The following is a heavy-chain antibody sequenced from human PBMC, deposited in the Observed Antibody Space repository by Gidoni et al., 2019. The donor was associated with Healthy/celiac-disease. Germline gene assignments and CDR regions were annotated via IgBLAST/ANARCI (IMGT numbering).Heavy chain of an antibody. CDR1: GFTFSSYA. V-gene: IGHV3-23*01. D-gene: IGHD1-26*01. CDR3: AKERDPPIVVATSYYPDAFDI. J-gene: IGHJ3*02. CDR2: ISGSGVST. Sequence: EVQLLESGGGLGQPGGSLRLSCAAPGFTFSSYAMSWVRQAPGKGLEWVSAISGSGVSTSYADSVKGRFTISRDNSKNTLYLQMTRLRAEDTAVYYCAKERDPPIVVATSYYPDAFDIWGQGTMVTVSS.